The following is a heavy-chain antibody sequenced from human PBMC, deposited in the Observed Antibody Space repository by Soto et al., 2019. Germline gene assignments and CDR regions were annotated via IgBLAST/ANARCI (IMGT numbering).Heavy chain of an antibody. CDR3: AREGVVLAPSTVNSDHYYDAMDV. D-gene: IGHD3-3*02. Sequence: QVQLGQSGAEVKKPGSSVKVSCKASGDTFSTYTITWVRQAPGQGLEWMGGIIPRSGTSNYAQKFQGRVTITADESTSTAYMELSSLRSDDTAVYYCAREGVVLAPSTVNSDHYYDAMDVWGQGTTVTVSS. CDR2: IIPRSGTS. J-gene: IGHJ6*02. V-gene: IGHV1-69*12. CDR1: GDTFSTYT.